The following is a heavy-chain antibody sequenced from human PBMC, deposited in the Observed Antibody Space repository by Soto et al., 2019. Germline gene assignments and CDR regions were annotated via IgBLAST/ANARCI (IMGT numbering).Heavy chain of an antibody. J-gene: IGHJ4*02. D-gene: IGHD2-2*02. V-gene: IGHV3-23*01. CDR1: GFTFSSYA. CDR2: TSGSGDNT. Sequence: GGSLRLSCAASGFTFSSYAIFWVRQAPWKGLEWVSFTSGSGDNTYYADSVKGRFTISRDNSKGTLYLQMDSLRAEDMAVYYCAKSPRRTIPTGGPDYWGQGTLVTVSS. CDR3: AKSPRRTIPTGGPDY.